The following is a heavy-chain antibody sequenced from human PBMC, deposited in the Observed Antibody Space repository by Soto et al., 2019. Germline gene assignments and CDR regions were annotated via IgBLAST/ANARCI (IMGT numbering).Heavy chain of an antibody. D-gene: IGHD2-2*01. J-gene: IGHJ3*02. CDR2: ISSNSGSV. CDR1: GFSFNNYA. V-gene: IGHV3-9*01. Sequence: EVELVESGGGLVQPGRSLRLSCAASGFSFNNYAMHWVRQVPGKGLEWVSGISSNSGSVGYADSVKGRFTISRDNGKNSLYMEMNRLTVEDSALYYCAKGVSTSWLRDGFDIWGQGTMVTASS. CDR3: AKGVSTSWLRDGFDI.